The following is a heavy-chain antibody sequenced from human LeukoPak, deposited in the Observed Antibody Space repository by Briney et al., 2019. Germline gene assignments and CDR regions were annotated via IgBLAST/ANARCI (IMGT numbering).Heavy chain of an antibody. V-gene: IGHV3-64*01. D-gene: IGHD2-2*01. J-gene: IGHJ5*02. CDR1: GFTCSSYA. CDR3: ARGYCSSTSCYFLNWFDP. CDR2: ISSNGGST. Sequence: GGSLRLXCAASGFTCSSYAMHWVRRAPGKGLESVSAISSNGGSTYYANSVKGRFTISRDNSKNTLYLQMGSLRAEDMAVYYCARGYCSSTSCYFLNWFDPWGQGTLVTVSS.